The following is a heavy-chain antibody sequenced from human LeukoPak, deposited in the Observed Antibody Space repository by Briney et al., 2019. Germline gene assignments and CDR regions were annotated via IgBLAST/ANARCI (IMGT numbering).Heavy chain of an antibody. V-gene: IGHV3-7*01. CDR1: GFTFSSYW. J-gene: IGHJ6*03. Sequence: PGGSLRLSCAASGFTFSSYWMSWVRQAPGKGLEWVANIKQDGSEKYYVDSVKGRFTITRDNAKNSLYLQMNSLRAEDTAVYYCARVAIGWYMDVWGKGTTVTVSS. CDR2: IKQDGSEK. CDR3: ARVAIGWYMDV.